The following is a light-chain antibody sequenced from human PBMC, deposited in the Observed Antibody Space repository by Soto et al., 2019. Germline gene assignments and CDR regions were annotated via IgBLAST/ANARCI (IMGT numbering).Light chain of an antibody. J-gene: IGKJ1*01. CDR1: QSVINN. Sequence: EIVMTQSPATLSVSPGETVILSCSSSQSVINNLAWYQQTPGQDPRLLIYGASTRATGIPARFSGSGSGTEFTLTISSLQSEDFAVYYCQQYKEWPPWTFGQGTKVDIK. CDR3: QQYKEWPPWT. V-gene: IGKV3-15*01. CDR2: GAS.